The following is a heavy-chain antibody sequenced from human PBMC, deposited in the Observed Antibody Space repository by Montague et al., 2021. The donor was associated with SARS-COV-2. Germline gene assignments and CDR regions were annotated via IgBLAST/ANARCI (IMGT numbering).Heavy chain of an antibody. CDR1: GDSDCREEAA. CDR3: ARTSASSDY. V-gene: IGHV6-1*01. D-gene: IGHD1-26*01. Sequence: CAISGDSDCREEAARNSDKHTSALDLGRQVMTHYRSKWYNDYAVSVKSRITINPDTSKNQISLQLNSVTPEDTAVYYCARTSASSDYWGQGTLVTVSS. J-gene: IGHJ4*02. CDR2: THYRSKWYN.